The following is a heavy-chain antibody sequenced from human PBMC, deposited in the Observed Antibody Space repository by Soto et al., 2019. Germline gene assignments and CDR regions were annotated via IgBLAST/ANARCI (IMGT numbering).Heavy chain of an antibody. CDR3: AHRALYSGSYWGGGYFDY. V-gene: IGHV2-5*02. J-gene: IGHJ4*02. CDR2: IYWDDDK. D-gene: IGHD1-26*01. CDR1: GFSLYTSGVG. Sequence: QIALEESGPTRVKPTQTLAVTCTFSGFSLYTSGVGVGWIRQPPGKPLECLAVIYWDDDKRYSPSRKSRITITTDTSKDQVVRTMTSVDPVDTATYYCAHRALYSGSYWGGGYFDYWGQGTTVTVSS.